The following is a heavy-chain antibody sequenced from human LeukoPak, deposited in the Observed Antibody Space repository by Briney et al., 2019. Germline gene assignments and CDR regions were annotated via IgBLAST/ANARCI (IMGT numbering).Heavy chain of an antibody. CDR3: ANDRGASRWYYVDY. J-gene: IGHJ4*02. V-gene: IGHV3-48*03. CDR1: AFTFVSYE. D-gene: IGHD6-13*01. Sequence: PGGSLRLSCAAAAFTFVSYEMNSVRQAPGKGLEWVSYISSSGSTIYYADSVKGRFTISRDNAKHSLYLQMNSLRAEDTAVYYWANDRGASRWYYVDYSGQRTLVTVSS. CDR2: ISSSGSTI.